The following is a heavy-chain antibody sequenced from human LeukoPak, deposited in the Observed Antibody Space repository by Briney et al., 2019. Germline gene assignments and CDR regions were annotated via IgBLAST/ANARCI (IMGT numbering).Heavy chain of an antibody. CDR1: GFSFSSYE. V-gene: IGHV3-48*03. D-gene: IGHD6-19*01. J-gene: IGHJ4*02. CDR2: ISSSGSTI. CDR3: ARGLRQWLLTYYFDY. Sequence: GGSLRLSCAASGFSFSSYEMNWVRQAPGKGLEWVSYISSSGSTIYYADSVKGRFTISRDNAKNSLYLQMNSLRAEDTAVYYCARGLRQWLLTYYFDYWGQGTLVTVSS.